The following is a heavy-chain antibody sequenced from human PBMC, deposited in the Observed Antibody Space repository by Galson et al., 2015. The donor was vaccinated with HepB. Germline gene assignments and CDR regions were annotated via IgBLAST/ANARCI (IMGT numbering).Heavy chain of an antibody. D-gene: IGHD6-19*01. CDR3: ARGGRIAVGPPPAY. CDR1: GFTFSSYA. Sequence: SLRLSCAASGFTFSSYAMHWVRQAPGKGLEWVAVISYDGSNKYYADSVKGRFTISRDNSKNTLYLQMNSLRAEDTAVYYCARGGRIAVGPPPAYWGQGTLVTVSS. V-gene: IGHV3-30*04. CDR2: ISYDGSNK. J-gene: IGHJ4*02.